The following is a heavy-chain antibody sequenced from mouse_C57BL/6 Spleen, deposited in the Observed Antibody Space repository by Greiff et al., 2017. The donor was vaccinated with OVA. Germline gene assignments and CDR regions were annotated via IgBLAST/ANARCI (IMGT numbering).Heavy chain of an antibody. CDR2: LYPGSGST. D-gene: IGHD2-4*01. J-gene: IGHJ4*01. CDR1: GYTFTSYW. CDR3: ARGIYYDYSYAMDY. V-gene: IGHV1-55*01. Sequence: VQLQQSGAELVKPGASVKMSCKASGYTFTSYWITWVKQRPGQGLEWIGDLYPGSGSTNYNEKFKSKATLTVDTSSSTAYMQLSSLTSEDSAVYYCARGIYYDYSYAMDYWGQGTSVTVSS.